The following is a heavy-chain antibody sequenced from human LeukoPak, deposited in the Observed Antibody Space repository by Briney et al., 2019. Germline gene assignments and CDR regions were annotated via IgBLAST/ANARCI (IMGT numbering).Heavy chain of an antibody. V-gene: IGHV4-4*07. J-gene: IGHJ4*02. CDR3: ARARGYCSSTSCSWDLDY. Sequence: SETLSLTCTVSGGSISSYYWSWIRQPAGKGLEWIGRIYTSGSTNYNPSLKSRVTMSVDTSKNQFSLELSSVTAADTAVYYCARARGYCSSTSCSWDLDYWGQGTLVTVSS. CDR2: IYTSGST. D-gene: IGHD2-2*01. CDR1: GGSISSYY.